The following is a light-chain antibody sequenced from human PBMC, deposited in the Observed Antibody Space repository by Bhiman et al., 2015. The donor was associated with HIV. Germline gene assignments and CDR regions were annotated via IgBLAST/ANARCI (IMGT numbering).Light chain of an antibody. J-gene: IGLJ1*01. CDR2: RDS. CDR1: NIGSKS. Sequence: SYELTQPPSVSVAPGKTARITCGGNNIGSKSVNWYQQKPGQAPVLVIYRDSKRPSGIPERFSGSNSGNTATLTISGTQAMDEADYYCQAWDSSTGGVFGTGTKVTVL. V-gene: IGLV3-9*01. CDR3: QAWDSSTGGV.